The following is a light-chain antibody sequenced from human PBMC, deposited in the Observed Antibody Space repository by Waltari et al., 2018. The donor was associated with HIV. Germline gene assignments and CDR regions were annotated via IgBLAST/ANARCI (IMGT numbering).Light chain of an antibody. CDR2: EVS. V-gene: IGLV2-14*01. CDR1: ISDVGGYTY. CDR3: SSYTSSSTLV. J-gene: IGLJ3*02. Sequence: QSALPQPASVSGSPGPSITISCTGPISDVGGYTYVSWYPQHPGKAPKLLSYEVSNRPAGVSNRFSGSKSGNTASLTISGLQAEDEADYYCSSYTSSSTLVFGGGTKLTVL.